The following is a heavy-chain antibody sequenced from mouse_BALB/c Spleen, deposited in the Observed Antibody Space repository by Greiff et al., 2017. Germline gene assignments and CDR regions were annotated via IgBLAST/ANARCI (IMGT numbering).Heavy chain of an antibody. Sequence: EVKLVESGGGLVKPGGSLKLSCAASGFTFSDYYMYWVRQTPEKRLEWVATISDGGSYTYYPDSVKGRFTISRDNAKNNLYLQMSSLKSEDTAMYYCARDESRYDPYYAMDYWGQGTSVTVSS. V-gene: IGHV5-4*02. J-gene: IGHJ4*01. CDR1: GFTFSDYY. D-gene: IGHD2-14*01. CDR3: ARDESRYDPYYAMDY. CDR2: ISDGGSYT.